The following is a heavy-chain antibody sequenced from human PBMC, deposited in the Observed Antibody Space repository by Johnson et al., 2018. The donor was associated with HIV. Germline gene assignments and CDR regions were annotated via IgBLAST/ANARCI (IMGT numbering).Heavy chain of an antibody. CDR3: AKARTALFTPFDA. J-gene: IGHJ3*01. V-gene: IGHV3-30*18. D-gene: IGHD5-18*01. CDR2: ISYSGSDT. Sequence: QVQLVESGGGVVQPGRSLRLSCAASGFTFSSYAMSWVRQAPGRGLEWVASISYSGSDTYYVDSVKGRFTVSRDNSENTLFLQMNSLRDEDTAVYDCAKARTALFTPFDAGGQGTRVTVSS. CDR1: GFTFSSYA.